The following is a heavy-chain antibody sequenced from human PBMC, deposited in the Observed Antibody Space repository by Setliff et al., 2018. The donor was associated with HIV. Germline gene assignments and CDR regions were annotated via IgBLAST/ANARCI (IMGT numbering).Heavy chain of an antibody. V-gene: IGHV1-18*01. CDR1: GYTFSNFA. D-gene: IGHD1-26*01. CDR2: ISSYSDNT. J-gene: IGHJ3*02. Sequence: ASVKVSCKASGYTFSNFAIGWLRQAPGQGLEWMGWISSYSDNTFYARSLQGRVTMTTDTASSTSYMELRSLRSDDTAMYYCARIRAGALLDAFDIWAQGTMVTVSS. CDR3: ARIRAGALLDAFDI.